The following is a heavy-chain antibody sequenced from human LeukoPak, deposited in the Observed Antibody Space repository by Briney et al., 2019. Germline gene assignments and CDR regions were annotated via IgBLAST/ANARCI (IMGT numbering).Heavy chain of an antibody. CDR3: ARCKETLFDY. Sequence: PSETLSLTCAVYGGSFSGYYWSWIRQPPGKGLEWIGYIYYSGSTNYNPSLKSRVTISVDTPKNQFSLKLSSVTAADTAVYYCARCKETLFDYWGQGTLVTVSS. V-gene: IGHV4-59*01. CDR1: GGSFSGYY. CDR2: IYYSGST. D-gene: IGHD2/OR15-2a*01. J-gene: IGHJ4*02.